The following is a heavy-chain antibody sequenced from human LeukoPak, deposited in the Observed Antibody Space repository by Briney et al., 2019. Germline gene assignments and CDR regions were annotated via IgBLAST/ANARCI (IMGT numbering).Heavy chain of an antibody. V-gene: IGHV1-45*02. J-gene: IGHJ3*02. CDR3: ARSFTMIDDAFDI. Sequence: GASVKVSCKASGYTFTYRYLHWVRQAPGQALEWMGWITPFNGTTNYAQKFQDRVTITRDRSMSTAYMELSSLRSEDTAMYYCARSFTMIDDAFDIWGQGTMVTVSS. CDR2: ITPFNGTT. D-gene: IGHD3-22*01. CDR1: GYTFTYRY.